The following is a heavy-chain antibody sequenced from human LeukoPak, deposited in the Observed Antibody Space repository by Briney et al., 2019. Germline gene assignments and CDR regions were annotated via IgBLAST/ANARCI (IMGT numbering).Heavy chain of an antibody. CDR3: ARAQPAAITFLYFQH. J-gene: IGHJ1*01. CDR1: GGTFSSYA. V-gene: IGHV1-69*13. D-gene: IGHD2-2*02. Sequence: ASVKVSCKASGGTFSSYAISWVRQAPGQGLEWMGGIIPIFGTANYAQKLQGRVTITADESTSTAYMELSSLRSEDTAVYYCARAQPAAITFLYFQHWGQGTLVTVSS. CDR2: IIPIFGTA.